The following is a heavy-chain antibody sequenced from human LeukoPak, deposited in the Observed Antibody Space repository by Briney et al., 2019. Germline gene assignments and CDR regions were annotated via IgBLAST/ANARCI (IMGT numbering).Heavy chain of an antibody. J-gene: IGHJ3*02. V-gene: IGHV1-18*01. Sequence: GASVQVSCKASGYTFTSCGISWVRQPPAQGLEWMGCISAYNGNTNYAQKLQGRVTMTTDTSTSTAYMELRSLRSDDTAVYYCASTYYYDSSQQGAFDIWGQGTMVTVSS. CDR1: GYTFTSCG. CDR2: ISAYNGNT. CDR3: ASTYYYDSSQQGAFDI. D-gene: IGHD3-22*01.